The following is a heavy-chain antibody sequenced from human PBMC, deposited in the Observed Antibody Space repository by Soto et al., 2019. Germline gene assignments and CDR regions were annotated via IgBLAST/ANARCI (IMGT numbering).Heavy chain of an antibody. Sequence: GGSLRLSCAASGFTFSSYSMNWVRQAPGKGLEWVSSISGSSSYIYYADSVKGRFTISRGNAKNSLYLQMNSLRAEDTAVYYCARDPFYCSGGSCYHAFDIWGQGTMVTVSS. CDR3: ARDPFYCSGGSCYHAFDI. D-gene: IGHD2-15*01. J-gene: IGHJ3*02. V-gene: IGHV3-21*01. CDR2: ISGSSSYI. CDR1: GFTFSSYS.